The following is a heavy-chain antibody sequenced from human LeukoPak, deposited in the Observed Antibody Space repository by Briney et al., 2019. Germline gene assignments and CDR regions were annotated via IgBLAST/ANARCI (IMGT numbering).Heavy chain of an antibody. J-gene: IGHJ4*02. CDR2: INPNSGGT. Sequence: ASVKVSCKASGYTFTGYYMHWVRQAPGQGLEWMGWINPNSGGTNYAQKFQGRVTMTRDTSISTAYMELGRLRSDDTAVYYCARDFAGLDIAAAGTNDYWGQGTLVTVSS. CDR1: GYTFTGYY. CDR3: ARDFAGLDIAAAGTNDY. D-gene: IGHD6-13*01. V-gene: IGHV1-2*02.